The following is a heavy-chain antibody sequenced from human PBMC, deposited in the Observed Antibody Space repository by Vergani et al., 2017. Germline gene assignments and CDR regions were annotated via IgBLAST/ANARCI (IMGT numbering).Heavy chain of an antibody. Sequence: QVQLQESGPGLVKPSQTLSLTCTVSGGSISSGDYYWSWIRKPPGKGLEWIGYIYYSGSTYYNPSLKSRVTISVDTSKNQFSLKLSSVTAADTAVYYCARHVVRGVIGLMPYYYYGMDVWGQGTTVTVSS. CDR3: ARHVVRGVIGLMPYYYYGMDV. D-gene: IGHD3-10*01. J-gene: IGHJ6*02. CDR2: IYYSGST. CDR1: GGSISSGDYY. V-gene: IGHV4-30-4*01.